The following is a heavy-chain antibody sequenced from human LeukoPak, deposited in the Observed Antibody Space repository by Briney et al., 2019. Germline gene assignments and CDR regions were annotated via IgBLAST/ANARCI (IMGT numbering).Heavy chain of an antibody. J-gene: IGHJ4*02. D-gene: IGHD6-13*01. Sequence: GRSLRLSCAASGFTFSSYGMHWVRQAPGKGLEWVAVIWYDGSKKYYADSVKGRFTISRDNSKNTLYLQMNSLRAEDTAVYYCAREYPAAGIDYWGQGTLVTVSS. CDR3: AREYPAAGIDY. V-gene: IGHV3-33*01. CDR2: IWYDGSKK. CDR1: GFTFSSYG.